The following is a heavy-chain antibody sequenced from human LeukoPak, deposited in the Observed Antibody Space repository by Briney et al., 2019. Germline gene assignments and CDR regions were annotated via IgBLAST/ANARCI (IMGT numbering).Heavy chain of an antibody. CDR3: ARVVSADYTRRFYFDY. D-gene: IGHD4-11*01. CDR2: IYYSGST. J-gene: IGHJ4*02. Sequence: SETLSLTCTVSGGSISSYYWSWIRQPPGKGLEWIGYIYYSGSTNYNPSLKSRVTISVDTSKNQFSLKLSSVTAADTAVYYCARVVSADYTRRFYFDYWGQGTLVTVSS. CDR1: GGSISSYY. V-gene: IGHV4-59*01.